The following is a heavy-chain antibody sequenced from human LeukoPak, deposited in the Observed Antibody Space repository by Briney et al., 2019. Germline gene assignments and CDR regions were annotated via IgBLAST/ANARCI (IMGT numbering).Heavy chain of an antibody. CDR3: AGQATAMVGS. CDR1: GYSFTSYW. J-gene: IGHJ4*02. D-gene: IGHD5-18*01. CDR2: IYPGDSDT. Sequence: GESLKISGKGSGYSFTSYWIGWVRQMPGKGLEWMGIIYPGDSDTRYSPSFQGQVTISADKSNSTAYLQWISLKASDTAMYFGAGQATAMVGSWGQGTLVTVSS. V-gene: IGHV5-51*01.